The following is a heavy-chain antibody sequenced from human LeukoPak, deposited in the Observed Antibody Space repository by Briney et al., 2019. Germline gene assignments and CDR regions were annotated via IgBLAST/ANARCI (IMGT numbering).Heavy chain of an antibody. Sequence: ASVKVSCKASGYTFTSYGISWVRQAPGQGLEWMGWINPNSGGTNYAQKFQGRVTMTRDTSISTAYMELSRLRSDDTAVYYCARDRDSSGWYYFDYWGQGTLVTVSS. J-gene: IGHJ4*02. CDR3: ARDRDSSGWYYFDY. V-gene: IGHV1-2*02. CDR1: GYTFTSYG. D-gene: IGHD6-19*01. CDR2: INPNSGGT.